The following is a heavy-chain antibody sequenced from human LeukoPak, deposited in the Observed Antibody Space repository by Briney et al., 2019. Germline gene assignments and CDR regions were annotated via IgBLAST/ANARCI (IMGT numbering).Heavy chain of an antibody. CDR3: ARVHSSGYYYRVRYFDY. D-gene: IGHD3-22*01. J-gene: IGHJ4*02. V-gene: IGHV1-69*13. Sequence: SVKVSCKASGGTFPNYAIGWVRQAPGQGLEWMGGIVPLVGAVNYAQKFQGRLTFSADESTHTVYMELSSLRSEDTAVYYCARVHSSGYYYRVRYFDYWGQGTLVTVSS. CDR1: GGTFPNYA. CDR2: IVPLVGAV.